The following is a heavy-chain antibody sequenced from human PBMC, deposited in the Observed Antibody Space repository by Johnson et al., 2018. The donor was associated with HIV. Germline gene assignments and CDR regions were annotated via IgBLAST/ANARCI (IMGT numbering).Heavy chain of an antibody. CDR3: ARLPSGYCRDDLHI. CDR2: IWYDGSNK. D-gene: IGHD6-25*01. CDR1: GFTFSSYG. V-gene: IGHV3-33*01. J-gene: IGHJ3*02. Sequence: QEKLVESGGGVVQPGRSLRLSCAASGFTFSSYGMHWVRQAPGKGLEWVAVIWYDGSNKYYADSVKGRFTVSRDNSKNTLYLQINSLRPEDTAVYYCARLPSGYCRDDLHIWCQGTMVTVSS.